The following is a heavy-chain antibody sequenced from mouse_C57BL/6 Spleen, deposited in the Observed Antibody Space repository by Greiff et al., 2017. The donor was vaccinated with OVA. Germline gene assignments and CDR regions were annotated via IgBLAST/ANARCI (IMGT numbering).Heavy chain of an antibody. Sequence: DVHLVESGGGLVQPGGSLKLSCAASGFTFSDYYMYWVRQTPEQRLEWVAYTSNGGGSTYYPDTVKGRFTISRDNAKNTLYLQMSRLKSEDTAMYYCARHAYWGQGTLVTVSA. V-gene: IGHV5-12*01. CDR3: ARHAY. CDR2: TSNGGGST. J-gene: IGHJ3*01. CDR1: GFTFSDYY.